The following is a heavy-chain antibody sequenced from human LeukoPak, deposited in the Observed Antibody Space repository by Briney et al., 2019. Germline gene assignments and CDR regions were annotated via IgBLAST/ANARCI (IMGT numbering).Heavy chain of an antibody. D-gene: IGHD6-19*01. CDR1: GFSFSSFS. CDR2: ISGGSSFT. V-gene: IGHV3-21*01. Sequence: GGSLRLSCAASGFSFSSFSMIWVRQAPGKGLEWVSYISGGSSFTYYVDSVKGRFTISRDNAKNSLYLQMNGLRAEDTAVYYCARDLGYSSGPNYWGQGTRVTVSS. J-gene: IGHJ4*02. CDR3: ARDLGYSSGPNY.